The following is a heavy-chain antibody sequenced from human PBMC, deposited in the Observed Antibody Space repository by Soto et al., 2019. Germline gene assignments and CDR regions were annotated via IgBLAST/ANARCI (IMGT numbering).Heavy chain of an antibody. V-gene: IGHV1-69*13. CDR3: ARGHDRYDSSGYYLY. D-gene: IGHD3-22*01. CDR2: IIPIFGTA. Sequence: SVKVSCKASGGTFSSYAISWVRQAHGQGLEWMGGIIPIFGTANYAQKFQGRVTITADESTSTAYMELSSLRSEDTAVYYCARGHDRYDSSGYYLYWGQGTLVTVSS. CDR1: GGTFSSYA. J-gene: IGHJ4*02.